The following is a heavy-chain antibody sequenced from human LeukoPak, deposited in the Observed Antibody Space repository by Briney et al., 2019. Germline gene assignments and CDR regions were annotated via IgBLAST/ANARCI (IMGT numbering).Heavy chain of an antibody. D-gene: IGHD1-26*01. CDR3: ARWEGRMNAFDI. CDR2: THYSGST. V-gene: IGHV4-59*02. Sequence: PSETLSLTCSVSGDSVNNYYWNWIRQSPGKGLEWIGYTHYSGSTTYNPSLRSRVTTSVDTSKNQFSLNLIYVTAADTAVYYCARWEGRMNAFDIWGQGTMVTVSS. J-gene: IGHJ3*02. CDR1: GDSVNNYY.